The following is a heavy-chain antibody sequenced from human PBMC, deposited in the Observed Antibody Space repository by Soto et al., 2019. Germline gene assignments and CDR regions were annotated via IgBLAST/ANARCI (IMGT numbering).Heavy chain of an antibody. D-gene: IGHD6-19*01. J-gene: IGHJ4*02. CDR1: GFAFSSYA. CDR3: ARPFSSGWYGDFDY. Sequence: GGSLRLSCAASGFAFSSYAMHWVRRAPGKGLEWVAVISYDASNKYYADSVKGRFTISRDNSKKTMYLQMSSLRAEGTAVYYCARPFSSGWYGDFDYWGQGTLVTVSS. V-gene: IGHV3-30-3*01. CDR2: ISYDASNK.